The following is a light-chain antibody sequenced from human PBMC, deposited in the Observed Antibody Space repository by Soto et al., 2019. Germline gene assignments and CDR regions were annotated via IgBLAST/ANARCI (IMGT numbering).Light chain of an antibody. J-gene: IGKJ2*01. CDR3: QQYDSYPRT. Sequence: DIQMTQCPSSLSASVGDRVTITCRASQGISKYVAWFQQIPGKAPKSLIYATSRVQSGVPSKFSGSGSGTDFNRTISSLQPEDFATYYCQQYDSYPRTFGQGTRLEMK. V-gene: IGKV1-16*02. CDR2: ATS. CDR1: QGISKY.